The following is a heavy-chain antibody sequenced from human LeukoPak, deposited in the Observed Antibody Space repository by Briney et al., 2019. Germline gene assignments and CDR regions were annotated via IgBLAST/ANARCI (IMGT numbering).Heavy chain of an antibody. J-gene: IGHJ6*03. Sequence: SETLSLTCTVSGGSISSSSYYWGWIRQPPGKGLQWIGSINYSGNTYYNPSLKSRVTISVDTSKNQFSLKLSSVTAADTAVYYCARVYSGSYYSPREYYMDVWGKGTTVTVSS. CDR3: ARVYSGSYYSPREYYMDV. CDR2: INYSGNT. CDR1: GGSISSSSYY. D-gene: IGHD1-26*01. V-gene: IGHV4-39*07.